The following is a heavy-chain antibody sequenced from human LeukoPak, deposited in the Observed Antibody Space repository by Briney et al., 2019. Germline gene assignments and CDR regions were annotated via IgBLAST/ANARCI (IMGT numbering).Heavy chain of an antibody. CDR3: ALTNWDYYYGMDV. J-gene: IGHJ6*02. CDR1: GYTFISYG. D-gene: IGHD1-1*01. V-gene: IGHV1-18*01. Sequence: SVKVSCKASGYTFISYGISWVRQAPGQGLEWMGWISAYNGNTNYAQKLQGRVTMTTDTSTSTAYMELRSLRSDDTAVYYCALTNWDYYYGMDVWGQGTTVTVSS. CDR2: ISAYNGNT.